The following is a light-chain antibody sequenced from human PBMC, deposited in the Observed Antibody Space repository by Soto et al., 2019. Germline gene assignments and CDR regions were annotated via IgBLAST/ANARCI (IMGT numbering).Light chain of an antibody. J-gene: IGKJ1*01. Sequence: EIVMTQYPATLSVSPGERATLSCRASQSVSSNVAWYQQNPGQAPRLPISGASTRATGIPARFTGSGSGTEFTLTISSLQSEDFAVYYCQQYNNWPPWTFGQGTKVDNK. CDR3: QQYNNWPPWT. CDR2: GAS. CDR1: QSVSSN. V-gene: IGKV3-15*01.